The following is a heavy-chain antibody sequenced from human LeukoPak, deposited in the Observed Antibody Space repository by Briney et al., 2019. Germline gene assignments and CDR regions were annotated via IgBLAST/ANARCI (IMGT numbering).Heavy chain of an antibody. D-gene: IGHD3-10*01. J-gene: IGHJ6*02. CDR3: AKAMVRGVIDYYYGMDV. V-gene: IGHV3-30*04. CDR1: GFTFSSYA. CDR2: ISYDGSNK. Sequence: GRSLRLSCAASGFTFSSYAMHWVRQAPGKGLEWVAVISYDGSNKYYADSVKGRFTIPRDNSKNTLYLQMNSLRAEDTAVYYCAKAMVRGVIDYYYGMDVWGQGTTVTVSS.